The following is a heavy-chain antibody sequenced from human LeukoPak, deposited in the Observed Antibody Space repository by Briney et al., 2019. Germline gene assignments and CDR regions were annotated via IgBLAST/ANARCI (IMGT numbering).Heavy chain of an antibody. CDR3: ARDSLLRFGDAFDI. Sequence: PSQTLSLTCTVSGGSISSGDYYWSWIRQPPGKGLEWVGYIYYSGSTYYNPSLKSRVTISVDTSKSQFSLKLSSVTAADTAVYYCARDSLLRFGDAFDIWGQGTMVTVSS. V-gene: IGHV4-30-4*08. D-gene: IGHD3-10*01. CDR2: IYYSGST. CDR1: GGSISSGDYY. J-gene: IGHJ3*02.